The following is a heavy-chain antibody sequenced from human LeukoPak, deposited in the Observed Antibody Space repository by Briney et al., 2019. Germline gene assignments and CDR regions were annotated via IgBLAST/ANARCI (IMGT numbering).Heavy chain of an antibody. CDR1: GGSISSSSYY. CDR2: IYYSGST. V-gene: IGHV4-39*07. CDR3: ARDHPKYCTNGVCYTG. Sequence: SETLSLTCTVSGGSISSSSYYWGWIRQPPGKGLEWIGSIYYSGSTYYNPSLKSRVTISVDTSKNQFSLKLSSVTAADTAVYYCARDHPKYCTNGVCYTGWGQGTLVTVSS. D-gene: IGHD2-8*01. J-gene: IGHJ4*02.